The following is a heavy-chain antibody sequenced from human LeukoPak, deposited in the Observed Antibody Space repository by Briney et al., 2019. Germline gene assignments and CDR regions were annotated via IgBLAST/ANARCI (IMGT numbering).Heavy chain of an antibody. D-gene: IGHD2/OR15-2a*01. CDR3: ARKNDLFNAAFDI. V-gene: IGHV3-53*01. J-gene: IGHJ3*02. CDR1: GFTVSSNY. Sequence: PGGSLRFSCAASGFTVSSNYMSWVRQAPGKGLEWVSITYSDVNTNYADSVKGRFTISRDNSKNTLSLRMNSLRAEDTAAYYCARKNDLFNAAFDIWGRGTVVTVSS. CDR2: TYSDVNT.